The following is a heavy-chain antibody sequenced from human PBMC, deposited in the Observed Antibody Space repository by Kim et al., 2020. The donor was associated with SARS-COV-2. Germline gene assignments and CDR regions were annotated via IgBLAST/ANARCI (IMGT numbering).Heavy chain of an antibody. CDR1: GYTFTSYA. Sequence: ASVKVSCKASGYTFTSYAMNWVRQAPGQGLEWMGWINTNTGNPTYAQGFTGRFVFSLDTSVSTAYLQISSLKAEDTAVYYCVSRQKTHDYYGSGSYYNGVFGSWGQGTLVTVSS. V-gene: IGHV7-4-1*02. J-gene: IGHJ5*02. D-gene: IGHD3-10*01. CDR3: VSRQKTHDYYGSGSYYNGVFGS. CDR2: INTNTGNP.